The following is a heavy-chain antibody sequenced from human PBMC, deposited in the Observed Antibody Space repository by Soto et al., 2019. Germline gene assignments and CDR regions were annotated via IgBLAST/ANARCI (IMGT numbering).Heavy chain of an antibody. J-gene: IGHJ6*02. D-gene: IGHD3-22*01. Sequence: ASVKVSCTASGGTFSTYAISWVRQAPGQGLEWMGGIIPIFGTANYAQKFQGGVTITADESTSTAYMELSSLRSEDTAVYYCARPYYDSSGYLGGYYYYGMDVWGQGTTVTVSS. V-gene: IGHV1-69*13. CDR3: ARPYYDSSGYLGGYYYYGMDV. CDR2: IIPIFGTA. CDR1: GGTFSTYA.